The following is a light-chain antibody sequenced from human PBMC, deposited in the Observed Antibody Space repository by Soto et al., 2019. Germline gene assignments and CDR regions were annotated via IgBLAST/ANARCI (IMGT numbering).Light chain of an antibody. CDR1: YDISSS. Sequence: DIQLTQSPSFLSASVEDRVTISCRASYDISSSLAWYQQEPGKPPKLLIYDSSTLQTGVPSRFTGSGSGRKFTLTISSLHFGDFATYFCQQLSHYPYTFCQGTKLEI. J-gene: IGKJ2*01. CDR3: QQLSHYPYT. CDR2: DSS. V-gene: IGKV1-9*01.